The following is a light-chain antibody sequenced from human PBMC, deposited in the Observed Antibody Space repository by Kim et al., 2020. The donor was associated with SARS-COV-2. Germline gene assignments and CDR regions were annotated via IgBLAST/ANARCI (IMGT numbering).Light chain of an antibody. CDR3: HQRSSWPLT. J-gene: IGKJ4*01. Sequence: EIVLTQSPATLSLSPGERATLSCRASQSISTYLAWYQQKTGQAPRLLIYDASNRATGIPARFSGSGSGTDFTLTISSLEPEDFAVYYCHQRSSWPLTFGGGTKVDIK. V-gene: IGKV3-11*01. CDR2: DAS. CDR1: QSISTY.